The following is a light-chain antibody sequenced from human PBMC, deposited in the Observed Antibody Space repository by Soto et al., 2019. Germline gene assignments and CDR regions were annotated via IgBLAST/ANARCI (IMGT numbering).Light chain of an antibody. CDR2: EVS. CDR3: CSYASSSTYV. V-gene: IGLV2-23*02. CDR1: STNVGTYQA. J-gene: IGLJ1*01. Sequence: QSVLTQPASVSGSPGQSVTISCTGTSTNVGTYQAISWYQQHPGKAPKLILYEVSQRPSGVSDRFSGSKSGNTASLTISGLQAEDEADYHCCSYASSSTYVCGTGTKVTVL.